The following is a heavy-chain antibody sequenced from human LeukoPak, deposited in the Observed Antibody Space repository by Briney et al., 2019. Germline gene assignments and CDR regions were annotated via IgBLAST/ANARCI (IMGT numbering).Heavy chain of an antibody. Sequence: GGSLRLSCAASGFTFSSYAMSWVRQAPGKGLEWVSAISGGGGSTYYADSVKGRFTISRDNSKNTLYLQMNSLRAEDTAVYYCARDLNYYDSSGQGGYWGQGTLVTVSS. J-gene: IGHJ4*02. CDR1: GFTFSSYA. CDR3: ARDLNYYDSSGQGGY. CDR2: ISGGGGST. D-gene: IGHD3-22*01. V-gene: IGHV3-23*01.